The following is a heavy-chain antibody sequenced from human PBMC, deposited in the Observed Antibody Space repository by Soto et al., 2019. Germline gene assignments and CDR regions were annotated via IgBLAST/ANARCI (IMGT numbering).Heavy chain of an antibody. CDR1: GFTFTSSA. D-gene: IGHD3-3*01. CDR3: AAVGWIFGVVADFDY. J-gene: IGHJ4*02. Sequence: QMQLVQSGPEVKKPGTSVKVSCKASGFTFTSSAVQWVRQARGQRLEWIGWIVVGSGNTKYARKFQERVTITRGMSTSTVYMELSSLRSEDTAVYYCAAVGWIFGVVADFDYWGRGTLVTVAS. V-gene: IGHV1-58*01. CDR2: IVVGSGNT.